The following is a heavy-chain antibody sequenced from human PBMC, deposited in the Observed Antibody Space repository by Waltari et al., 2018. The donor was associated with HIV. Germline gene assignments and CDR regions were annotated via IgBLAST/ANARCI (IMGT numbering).Heavy chain of an antibody. CDR2: ISGSPSYI. V-gene: IGHV3-21*01. CDR1: GLPFSSYS. J-gene: IGHJ3*02. Sequence: EVQLVESGGGLVKPGGSLRLSCATSGLPFSSYSMNWVRQAPWKGLERVSSISGSPSYIYYADSVKGRFTISRDNAKNSLYLQMNSLRAEDTAVYYCARDPGGNYDSFAFDIWGQGTMVTVSS. D-gene: IGHD3-22*01. CDR3: ARDPGGNYDSFAFDI.